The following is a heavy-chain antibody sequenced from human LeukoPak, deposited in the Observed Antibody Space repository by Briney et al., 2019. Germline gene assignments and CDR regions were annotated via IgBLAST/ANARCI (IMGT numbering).Heavy chain of an antibody. CDR1: GYSFTSCW. Sequence: GESLKISCKGSGYSFTSCWIGWVRQMPGKGLEWMGIIYPGDSDTRYSPSFQGQVTISADKSISTAYLQWSSLKASDTAMYYCARSDYGGNSGDAFDIWGQGTMVTVSS. V-gene: IGHV5-51*01. CDR2: IYPGDSDT. J-gene: IGHJ3*02. CDR3: ARSDYGGNSGDAFDI. D-gene: IGHD4-23*01.